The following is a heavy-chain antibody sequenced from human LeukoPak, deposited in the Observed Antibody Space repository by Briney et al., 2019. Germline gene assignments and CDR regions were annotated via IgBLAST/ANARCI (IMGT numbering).Heavy chain of an antibody. CDR3: ARYSGSYYYPPAWDL. J-gene: IGHJ4*02. D-gene: IGHD1-26*01. CDR1: GFTFSSYA. Sequence: GRSLRLSCAASGFTFSSYAMHWVRQAPGKGLEWVAVISYDGSNKYYADSVKGRFTISRDNSKNTLYLQMDSLRADDTAVYYCARYSGSYYYPPAWDLWGQGTLVTVSS. V-gene: IGHV3-30-3*01. CDR2: ISYDGSNK.